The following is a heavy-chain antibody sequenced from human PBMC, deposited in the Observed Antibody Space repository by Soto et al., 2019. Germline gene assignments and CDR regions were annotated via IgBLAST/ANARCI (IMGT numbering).Heavy chain of an antibody. J-gene: IGHJ5*02. CDR2: IYYSGST. D-gene: IGHD2-2*01. V-gene: IGHV4-59*01. CDR1: GGSISSYY. Sequence: PSETLSLTCTVSGGSISSYYWSWIRQPPGKGLEWIGYIYYSGSTNYNPSLKSRVTISIDSSRTQFSLKLSSVTAADTAVYYCARVLEVVPAALEWFDPWGQGTLVTVSS. CDR3: ARVLEVVPAALEWFDP.